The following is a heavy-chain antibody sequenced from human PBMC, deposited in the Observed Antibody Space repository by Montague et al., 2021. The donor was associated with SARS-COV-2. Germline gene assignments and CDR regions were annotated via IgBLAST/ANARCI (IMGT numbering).Heavy chain of an antibody. CDR2: ISDSGGST. D-gene: IGHD3-9*01. V-gene: IGHV3-23*01. Sequence: SLRLSCAASGFTFSSYGMTWVRQAPGKGLEWVSTISDSGGSTYYADSVKGRFTISRDNSKNTLYLQVNSLRAEDTAVYYCANRGVRYFDAQGVWYYFDYWGQGTLVTVSS. J-gene: IGHJ4*02. CDR3: ANRGVRYFDAQGVWYYFDY. CDR1: GFTFSSYG.